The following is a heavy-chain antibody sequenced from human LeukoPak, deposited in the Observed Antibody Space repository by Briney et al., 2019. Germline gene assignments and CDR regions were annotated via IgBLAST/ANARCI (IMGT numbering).Heavy chain of an antibody. Sequence: SETLSLTCAVYGGSFSGYYWSWIRQPPGKGLEWIGEINHSGSTNYNPSLKSRVTISVDTSKNQFSLKLSSVTAADTAVYHCARLPRDIVVVPAATYGWFDPWGQGTLVTVSS. J-gene: IGHJ5*02. CDR3: ARLPRDIVVVPAATYGWFDP. V-gene: IGHV4-34*01. CDR2: INHSGST. CDR1: GGSFSGYY. D-gene: IGHD2-2*01.